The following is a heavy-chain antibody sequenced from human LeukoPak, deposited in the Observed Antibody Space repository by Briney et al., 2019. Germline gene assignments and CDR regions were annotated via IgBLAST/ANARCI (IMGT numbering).Heavy chain of an antibody. CDR3: ARGRDVKYYDYDWGKGRYTHVFDM. J-gene: IGHJ3*02. V-gene: IGHV4-34*01. Sequence: SETLSLTCAVYDGSFTGYYWSWIRQPPGKGLEWIGDINHNRVTNYSPSLKSRVTISLDTSKNQFSLKLGSVTAADTAVYYCARGRDVKYYDYDWGKGRYTHVFDMWGRGTMVIVSS. CDR2: INHNRVT. D-gene: IGHD3-16*02. CDR1: DGSFTGYY.